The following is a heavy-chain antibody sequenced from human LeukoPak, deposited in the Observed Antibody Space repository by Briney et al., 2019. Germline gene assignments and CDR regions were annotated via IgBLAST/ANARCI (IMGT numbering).Heavy chain of an antibody. CDR2: IWYDGSNK. J-gene: IGHJ4*02. D-gene: IGHD3-3*01. V-gene: IGHV3-33*06. CDR3: AKGRLYYDFWSGYYT. CDR1: GFTFSSYG. Sequence: GGALRLSCAASGFTFSSYGMHWVRQAPGKGLEWVAVIWYDGSNKYYADSVKGRFTISRDNSKNTLYLQMNSLRAEDTAVYYCAKGRLYYDFWSGYYTWGQGTLVTVSS.